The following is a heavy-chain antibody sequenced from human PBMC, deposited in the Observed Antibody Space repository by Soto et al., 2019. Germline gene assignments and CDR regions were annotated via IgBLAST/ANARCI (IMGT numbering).Heavy chain of an antibody. CDR2: IYSGGST. V-gene: IGHV3-53*04. D-gene: IGHD3-10*01. J-gene: IGHJ6*03. CDR1: GFTVSSNY. CDR3: ARDRVQFGADYYYMDV. Sequence: GGSLRLSCAASGFTVSSNYMSWVRQAPGKGLEWVSVIYSGGSTYYADSVKGRFTISRHNSKNTLYLQMNSLRAEDTAVYYCARDRVQFGADYYYMDVWGKGTTVTVSS.